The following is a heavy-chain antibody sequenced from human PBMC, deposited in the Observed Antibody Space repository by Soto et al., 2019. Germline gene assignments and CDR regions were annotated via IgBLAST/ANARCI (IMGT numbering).Heavy chain of an antibody. CDR1: GYTFTSYA. Sequence: GASVKVSCKASGYTFTSYAMHWVRQAPGQRLEWMGWINAGNGNTKYSQKFKGRVTIYMDTSASTAYMELSSLRSEDTAVYYCARDYDDSRTYYYYGMDVWPQGTRVTISS. J-gene: IGHJ6*02. CDR2: INAGNGNT. CDR3: ARDYDDSRTYYYYGMDV. V-gene: IGHV1-3*01. D-gene: IGHD3-22*01.